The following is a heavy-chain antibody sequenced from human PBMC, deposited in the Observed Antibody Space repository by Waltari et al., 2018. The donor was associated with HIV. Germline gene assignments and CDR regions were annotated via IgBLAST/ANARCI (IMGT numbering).Heavy chain of an antibody. D-gene: IGHD4-17*01. CDR3: ASRLRWLDACDM. V-gene: IGHV3-7*01. CDR1: GVTFSRYW. J-gene: IGHJ3*02. Sequence: EVPLVESGGGLVQPEESVRLSCAPAGVTFSRYWMSWVCQAPWKGLEWVGNIKQYGSEKYYLDSVKGRFTISRDNAKNSLYLHMNSLRAEDTAVYYCASRLRWLDACDMWGQGTMVTVSS. CDR2: IKQYGSEK.